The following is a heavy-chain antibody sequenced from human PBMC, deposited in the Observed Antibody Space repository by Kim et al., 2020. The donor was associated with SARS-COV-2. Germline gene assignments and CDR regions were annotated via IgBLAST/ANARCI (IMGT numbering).Heavy chain of an antibody. V-gene: IGHV4-59*01. J-gene: IGHJ4*02. CDR1: GGSISSYY. CDR2: IYYSGST. D-gene: IGHD1-20*01. Sequence: SETLSLTCTVSGGSISSYYWSWIRQPPGKGLEWIGYIYYSGSTNYNPSLKSRVTISVDTSKNQFSLKLSSVNAADTAVYYCARGPLITGTTDWGQGTLVTVSS. CDR3: ARGPLITGTTD.